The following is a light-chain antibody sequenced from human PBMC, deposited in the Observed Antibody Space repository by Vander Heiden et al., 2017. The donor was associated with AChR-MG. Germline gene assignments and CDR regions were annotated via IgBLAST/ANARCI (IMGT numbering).Light chain of an antibody. J-gene: IGKJ3*01. Sequence: EIVLTQSPATLSLSPGDRATLSCRASQSVSSYLAWYQQKPGQAPRLLIYDASNSGSGTDFTLTISSLEPEDVAVYYCQQRSNWPLFGPGTKVDIK. CDR2: DAS. CDR1: QSVSSY. CDR3: QQRSNWPL. V-gene: IGKV3-11*01.